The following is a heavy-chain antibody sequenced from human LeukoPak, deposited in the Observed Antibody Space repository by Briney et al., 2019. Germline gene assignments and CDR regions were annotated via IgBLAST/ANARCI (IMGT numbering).Heavy chain of an antibody. D-gene: IGHD2-15*01. J-gene: IGHJ5*02. Sequence: ASVKVSCKASGYTFTSYAMHWVRQAPGQRLEWMGWINAGNGNTKYSQKFLGRVTITRDTSASTAYMELSSLRSEDTAVYYCAREYCSGGSCLNWFDPWGQGTLVTVSS. CDR3: AREYCSGGSCLNWFDP. V-gene: IGHV1-3*01. CDR1: GYTFTSYA. CDR2: INAGNGNT.